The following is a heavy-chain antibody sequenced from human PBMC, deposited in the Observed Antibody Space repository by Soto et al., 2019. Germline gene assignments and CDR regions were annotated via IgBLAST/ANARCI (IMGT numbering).Heavy chain of an antibody. D-gene: IGHD2-15*01. CDR2: ISGSGGST. Sequence: EVQLLESGGGLVQPGGPLRLSFAAPGFPFSGYAMSWVPQPPGKGLEWLSAISGSGGSTYYADSVKGRFTISRDNSKNTLYLQMNSLRAEDTAVYYCAKDCVGGGGSCYYAFDIWGQGTMVTVSS. V-gene: IGHV3-23*01. CDR3: AKDCVGGGGSCYYAFDI. CDR1: GFPFSGYA. J-gene: IGHJ3*02.